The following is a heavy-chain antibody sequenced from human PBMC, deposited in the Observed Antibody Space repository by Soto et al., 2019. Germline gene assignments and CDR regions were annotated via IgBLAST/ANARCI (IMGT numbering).Heavy chain of an antibody. Sequence: ASVKVSCKASGYTFTSYDINWVRQATGQGLEWMGWMNPNSGNTGYAQKFQGRLTITKDTSKNQVVLTMTNMDPVDTATYYCAHRHSSSWYRFDYWGQGTQVTVSS. D-gene: IGHD6-13*01. V-gene: IGHV1-8*01. J-gene: IGHJ4*02. CDR2: MNPNSGNT. CDR3: AHRHSSSWYRFDY. CDR1: GYTFTSYD.